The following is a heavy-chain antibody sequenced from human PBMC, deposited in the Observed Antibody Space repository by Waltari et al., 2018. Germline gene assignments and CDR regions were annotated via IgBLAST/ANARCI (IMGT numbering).Heavy chain of an antibody. CDR3: MSSLISGTTL. D-gene: IGHD1-20*01. J-gene: IGHJ4*02. CDR2: ISTSGTSI. Sequence: DVQLVQSGGGLLQPGGSVRLSCAASGFTFSNYAMNWVRQAPGKGLEWISNISTSGTSIYYADSVRGRFTISRDNTKNSLYLQMNSLRAEDTAVYYCMSSLISGTTLWGQGTLVTVSS. CDR1: GFTFSNYA. V-gene: IGHV3-48*03.